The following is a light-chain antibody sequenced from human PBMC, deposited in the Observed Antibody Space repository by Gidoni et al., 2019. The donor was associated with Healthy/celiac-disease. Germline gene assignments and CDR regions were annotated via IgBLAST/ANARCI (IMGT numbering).Light chain of an antibody. CDR3: QQSFATPIT. CDR1: QSISTY. CDR2: AAF. J-gene: IGKJ5*01. V-gene: IGKV1-39*01. Sequence: DIQMTQSPSSLSASVGDRVTITCRASQSISTYLNWYQQKPGKAPKLLIYAAFSLQSGVPSRFSGSGSGTDFTLTISSLQPEDFATYFCQQSFATPITFXQXTRLEIK.